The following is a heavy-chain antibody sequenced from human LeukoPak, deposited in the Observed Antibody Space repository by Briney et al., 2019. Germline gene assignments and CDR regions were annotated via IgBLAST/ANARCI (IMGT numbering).Heavy chain of an antibody. D-gene: IGHD2-2*01. CDR3: ARDRCSSISCFALDY. Sequence: GGSLRLSCAASGFTFSSYSMNWVRQAPGKGLEWISYISSFSGTIDYADSVKGRFTITRDNAKNSLYLQMNSLRAEDTAVYYCARDRCSSISCFALDYWGQGTLVTVSS. V-gene: IGHV3-48*01. J-gene: IGHJ4*02. CDR2: ISSFSGTI. CDR1: GFTFSSYS.